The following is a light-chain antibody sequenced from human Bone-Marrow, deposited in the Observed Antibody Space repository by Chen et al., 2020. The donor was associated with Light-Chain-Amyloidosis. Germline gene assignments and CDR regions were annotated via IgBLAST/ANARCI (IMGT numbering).Light chain of an antibody. V-gene: IGKV3-15*01. Sequence: MMMTPSPVTLSVSPGDRATLSCRASQSISGSLAWYQQKPGQAPRLLIYAASTRATGVAARFSGSGSGTEFTLTISSLQSEDFAVYYCQQYNNRPRTFGQGTKVEIK. CDR1: QSISGS. CDR3: QQYNNRPRT. J-gene: IGKJ1*01. CDR2: AAS.